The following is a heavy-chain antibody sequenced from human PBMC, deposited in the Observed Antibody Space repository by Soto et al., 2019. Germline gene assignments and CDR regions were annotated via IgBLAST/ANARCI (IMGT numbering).Heavy chain of an antibody. J-gene: IGHJ4*02. CDR3: ARGQLLVVWGTG. V-gene: IGHV4-61*01. CDR1: GGSVSSGSYY. Sequence: QVQLQESGPGLVKPSETLSLTCTVSGGSVSSGSYYWSWIRQPPGKGLEWIGYIYYSGRTNYNLSLKSRVTISVDTSKNQFSLKLSSVTAADTAVYYCARGQLLVVWGTGWGQGTMVTVSS. D-gene: IGHD2-2*01. CDR2: IYYSGRT.